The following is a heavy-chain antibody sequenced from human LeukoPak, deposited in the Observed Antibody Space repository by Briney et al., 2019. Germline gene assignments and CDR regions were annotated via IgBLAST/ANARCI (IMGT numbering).Heavy chain of an antibody. CDR2: IYYSGST. CDR1: GGSISSYY. J-gene: IGHJ3*02. Sequence: ASETLSLTCTVSGGSISSYYWSWIRQPPGKGLEWIGYIYYSGSTNYNPSLKSRVTISVDTSKNQFSLKLSSVTAADTAVYYCARHIYCSGGSCYFHDAFDIWGQGTMVTVSS. CDR3: ARHIYCSGGSCYFHDAFDI. V-gene: IGHV4-59*08. D-gene: IGHD2-15*01.